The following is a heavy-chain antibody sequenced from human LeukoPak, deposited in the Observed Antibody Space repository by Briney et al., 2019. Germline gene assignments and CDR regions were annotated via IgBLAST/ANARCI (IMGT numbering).Heavy chain of an antibody. Sequence: SVKVSCKASGGTFSSYAICWVRQAPGQGLEWMGRIIPILGIANYAQKFQGRVTITADKSTSTAYMELSSLRSEDTAVYYCARSPPSGPFDIWGQGTMVTVSS. D-gene: IGHD3-10*01. CDR3: ARSPPSGPFDI. CDR1: GGTFSSYA. J-gene: IGHJ3*02. CDR2: IIPILGIA. V-gene: IGHV1-69*04.